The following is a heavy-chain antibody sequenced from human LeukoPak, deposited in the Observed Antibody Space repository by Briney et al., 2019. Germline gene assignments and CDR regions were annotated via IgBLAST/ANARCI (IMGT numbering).Heavy chain of an antibody. J-gene: IGHJ3*02. CDR3: ARDRYCSGGTCCSHDAFDI. CDR1: GASISSGTYY. D-gene: IGHD2-15*01. CDR2: ILISGSP. Sequence: TLSLTCTVSGASISSGTYYWTWIRQPAGKGLEWIGRILISGSPNYNPSLKSRVTISADTSKNQFSLELSSVTAADTAVYYCARDRYCSGGTCCSHDAFDIWGQGTMVTVSS. V-gene: IGHV4-61*02.